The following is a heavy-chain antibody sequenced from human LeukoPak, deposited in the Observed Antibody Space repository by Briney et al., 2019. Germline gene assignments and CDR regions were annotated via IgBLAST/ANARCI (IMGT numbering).Heavy chain of an antibody. CDR2: TSHSGSS. CDR3: ARGIFYGGRHQYIWFDL. V-gene: IGHV4-34*01. CDR1: ACPIRGFF. D-gene: IGHD4-23*01. Sequence: SVTLSFTGAGYACPIRGFFWSWIRQAPGKGLEWIGKTSHSGSSNYNPSLKSRITISVDTSKSQFSLRLTSVTAADTAVYYCARGIFYGGRHQYIWFDLWGQGTLVTVSS. J-gene: IGHJ5*02.